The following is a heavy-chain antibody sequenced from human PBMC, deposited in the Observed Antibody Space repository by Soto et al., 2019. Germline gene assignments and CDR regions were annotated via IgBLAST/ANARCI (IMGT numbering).Heavy chain of an antibody. CDR2: IIPIFGTA. J-gene: IGHJ6*02. CDR1: GGTFSSYA. Sequence: SVKVSCKASGGTFSSYAISWVRQAPGQGLEWMGGIIPIFGTANYAQKFQGRVTITADESTSTAYMELSSLRSEDTAVYYCARSGVPAAIYYYYGMDVWGQGTTVTAP. D-gene: IGHD2-2*02. V-gene: IGHV1-69*13. CDR3: ARSGVPAAIYYYYGMDV.